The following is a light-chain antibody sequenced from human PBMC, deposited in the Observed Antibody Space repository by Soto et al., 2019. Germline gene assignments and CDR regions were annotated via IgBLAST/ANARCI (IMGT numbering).Light chain of an antibody. CDR1: SSDVGGYNY. Sequence: QSVLAQPASVSGSPGQSITISCTGTSSDVGGYNYVSWYQQHPGKAPKLMIYDVSNWPSGVSNRFSGSKSGNTASLTISGLQAEDEADYYCSSYTSSSTPYVFGTGTKATVL. CDR3: SSYTSSSTPYV. J-gene: IGLJ1*01. CDR2: DVS. V-gene: IGLV2-14*01.